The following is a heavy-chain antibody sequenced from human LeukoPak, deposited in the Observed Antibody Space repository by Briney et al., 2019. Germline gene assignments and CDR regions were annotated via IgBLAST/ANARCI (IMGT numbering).Heavy chain of an antibody. CDR3: ARDQGTMIASGYFDY. V-gene: IGHV3-20*04. CDR1: GFTFDDYG. J-gene: IGHJ4*02. CDR2: INWNGGST. Sequence: GGSLRLSCAASGFTFDDYGMSWVRQAPGKGLEWVSGINWNGGSTGYADSVKGRFTISRDNAKNSLYLQMNSLRAEDTALYYCARDQGTMIASGYFDYWGQGTLVTVSA. D-gene: IGHD3-22*01.